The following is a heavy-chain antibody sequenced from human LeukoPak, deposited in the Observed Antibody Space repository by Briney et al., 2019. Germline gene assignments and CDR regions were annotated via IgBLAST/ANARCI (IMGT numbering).Heavy chain of an antibody. CDR3: AKDREGYSGYDDAFDI. CDR2: ISGSGGST. CDR1: GFTFSSYA. V-gene: IGHV3-23*01. Sequence: GGSLRLSCAASGFTFSSYAMSWVRQAPGKVLEWVSAISGSGGSTYYADSVKGRFTISRDNSKNTLYLQMNSLRAEDTAVYYCAKDREGYSGYDDAFDIWGQGTMVTVSS. D-gene: IGHD5-12*01. J-gene: IGHJ3*02.